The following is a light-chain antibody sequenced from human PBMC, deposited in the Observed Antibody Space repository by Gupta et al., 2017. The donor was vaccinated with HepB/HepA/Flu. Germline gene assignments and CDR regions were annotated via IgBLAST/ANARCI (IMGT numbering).Light chain of an antibody. Sequence: EIVLTKSPATLSLSPGERATLSCRASQSVSSFLAWYQQKPGQAPRLLIYDAFNRATGIPARFSGSGSGTDFTLTISSLEPEDFAVYYCQQRSNGLTFGGGTRVEIK. CDR1: QSVSSF. V-gene: IGKV3-11*01. CDR2: DAF. CDR3: QQRSNGLT. J-gene: IGKJ4*01.